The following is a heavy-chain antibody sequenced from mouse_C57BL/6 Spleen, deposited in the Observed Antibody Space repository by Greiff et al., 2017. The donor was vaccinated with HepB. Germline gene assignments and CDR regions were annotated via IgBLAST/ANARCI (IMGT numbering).Heavy chain of an antibody. CDR1: GFTFSNYW. D-gene: IGHD1-1*01. CDR3: TGYGSSLFDY. CDR2: IRLKSDNYAT. J-gene: IGHJ2*01. Sequence: EVQLVESGGGLVQPGGSMKLSCVASGFTFSNYWMNWVRQSPEKGLEWVAQIRLKSDNYATHYAESVKGRFTISRDDSKSSFYLQMNNLRAEDTGIYYCTGYGSSLFDYWGQGTTLTVSS. V-gene: IGHV6-3*01.